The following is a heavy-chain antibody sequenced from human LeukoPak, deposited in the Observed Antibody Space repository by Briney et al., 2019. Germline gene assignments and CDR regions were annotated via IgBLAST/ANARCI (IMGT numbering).Heavy chain of an antibody. Sequence: PGGSLRLSCAASGFTFSSYAMSWVRQAPGKGLEWVSAISGSGGSTYYADSVKGRFTISRDNSKNTLYLQMNSLRAEDTAVYYCVAYYSSSWFLFAMGDYWGQGTLVTVSS. D-gene: IGHD6-13*01. CDR2: ISGSGGST. V-gene: IGHV3-23*01. CDR3: VAYYSSSWFLFAMGDY. CDR1: GFTFSSYA. J-gene: IGHJ4*02.